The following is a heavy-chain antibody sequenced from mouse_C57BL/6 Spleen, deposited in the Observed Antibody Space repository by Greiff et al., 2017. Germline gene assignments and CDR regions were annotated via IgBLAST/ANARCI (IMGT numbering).Heavy chain of an antibody. V-gene: IGHV5-9-1*02. CDR3: TRDGYGSSPLYYAMDY. CDR1: GFTFSSYA. Sequence: EVKLVESGEGLVKPGGSLKLSCAASGFTFSSYAMSWVRQTPEKRLEWVAYISSGGDYIYYADTVKGRFTISRDNARNTLYLQMSSLKSEDTAMYYCTRDGYGSSPLYYAMDYWGQGTSVTVSS. CDR2: ISSGGDYI. D-gene: IGHD1-1*01. J-gene: IGHJ4*01.